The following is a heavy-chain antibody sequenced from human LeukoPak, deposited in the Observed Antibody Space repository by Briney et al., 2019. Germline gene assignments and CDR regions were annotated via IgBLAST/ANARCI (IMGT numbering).Heavy chain of an antibody. D-gene: IGHD6-13*01. CDR2: ISYDGGNK. Sequence: GGSLRLSCAASGFTFSSHGMHWVRQAPGKGLEWVAVISYDGGNKYYADSVKGRFTISRDNSNNTLYLQMNSLRAEDTAVYYCARGILRIAAAGHYYYYYMDVWGKGTTVTVSS. CDR3: ARGILRIAAAGHYYYYYMDV. V-gene: IGHV3-30*03. J-gene: IGHJ6*03. CDR1: GFTFSSHG.